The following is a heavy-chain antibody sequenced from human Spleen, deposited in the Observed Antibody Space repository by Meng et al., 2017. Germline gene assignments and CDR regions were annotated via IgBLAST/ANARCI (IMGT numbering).Heavy chain of an antibody. Sequence: ASVKVSCKTSGYSFTDYYIHWVRQAPGQGLEWMGRINPNSGGTNSAQKFQGRVTMTGDTSISTAYMELSGLRSDDTAMYYCARDEDISAAGKLFGDYWGQGTLVTVSS. J-gene: IGHJ4*02. CDR3: ARDEDISAAGKLFGDY. V-gene: IGHV1-2*06. D-gene: IGHD6-13*01. CDR1: GYSFTDYY. CDR2: INPNSGGT.